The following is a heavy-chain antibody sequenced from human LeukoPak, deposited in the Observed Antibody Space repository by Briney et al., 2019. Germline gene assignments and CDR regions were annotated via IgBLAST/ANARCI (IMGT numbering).Heavy chain of an antibody. J-gene: IGHJ5*02. CDR3: VPRFMDP. Sequence: GGSLRLSCAASGFTFSSYGMHWVRQAPGKGLEWVAVISYDGSNKYYADSVKGRFTISRDNSKNTLYLQMNSLRAEDTAVYYCVPRFMDPWGQGTLVTVSS. CDR1: GFTFSSYG. CDR2: ISYDGSNK. V-gene: IGHV3-30*03.